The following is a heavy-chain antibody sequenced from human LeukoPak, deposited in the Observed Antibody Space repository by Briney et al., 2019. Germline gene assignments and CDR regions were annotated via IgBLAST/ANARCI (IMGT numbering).Heavy chain of an antibody. Sequence: GGSLRLSCAASGFTFTNAWMTWVRQAPGKGLEWVGRIRTKSEGGTTDYAAPVKGRFTISRDDSNYMLYLQMNSLKTEDTAVYYCAKDKYSSSWYFDYWGQGTLVTVSS. CDR1: GFTFTNAW. V-gene: IGHV3-15*01. J-gene: IGHJ4*02. D-gene: IGHD6-13*01. CDR2: IRTKSEGGTT. CDR3: AKDKYSSSWYFDY.